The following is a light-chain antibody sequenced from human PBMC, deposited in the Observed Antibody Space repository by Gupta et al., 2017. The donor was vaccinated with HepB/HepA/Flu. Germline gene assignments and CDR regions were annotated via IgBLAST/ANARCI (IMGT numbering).Light chain of an antibody. CDR2: DVS. Sequence: HSTPPHPRPLSGFPGQSVHIYRTGTSSDVGGYNYVSWYQQHPGKAPKLMIYDVSKRPSGVPDRFSGSKSGNTASLTISGLQAEDEADYYCCSYAGSYVFGTGTKVTVL. CDR1: SSDVGGYNY. J-gene: IGLJ1*01. CDR3: CSYAGSYV. V-gene: IGLV2-11*01.